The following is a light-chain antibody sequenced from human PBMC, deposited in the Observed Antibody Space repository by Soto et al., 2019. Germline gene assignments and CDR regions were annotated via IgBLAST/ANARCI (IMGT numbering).Light chain of an antibody. CDR2: EVS. CDR1: SSDVGGYNY. V-gene: IGLV2-14*01. CDR3: SSYTTTTTLG. J-gene: IGLJ2*01. Sequence: QSVLTQPASVSGSPGQSITISCTGSSSDVGGYNYVSWYQQHPDKAPKLMIYEVSNRPSGVSNRFSGSKSGNTASLTISGLQAEDEADYYCSSYTTTTTLGFGGGTKVTVL.